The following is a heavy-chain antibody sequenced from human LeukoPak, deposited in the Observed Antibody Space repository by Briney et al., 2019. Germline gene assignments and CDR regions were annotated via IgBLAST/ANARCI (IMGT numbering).Heavy chain of an antibody. D-gene: IGHD2-8*01. J-gene: IGHJ4*02. CDR2: IYYSGST. Sequence: PSETQSLTCTLSGGSVSSSSYYWGWIRQSPGKGLAWIGSIYYSGSTYYYPSLMSRVTLSVDPSKNQFSLKLSSVTAADTAVYYCHSGTNGRYYIDYWGQGTLVTVSS. V-gene: IGHV4-39*01. CDR1: GGSVSSSSYY. CDR3: HSGTNGRYYIDY.